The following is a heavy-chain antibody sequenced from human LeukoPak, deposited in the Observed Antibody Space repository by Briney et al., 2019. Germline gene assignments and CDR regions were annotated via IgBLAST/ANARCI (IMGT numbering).Heavy chain of an antibody. CDR1: GFTFSSYS. J-gene: IGHJ4*02. Sequence: PGGSLRLSCAASGFTFSSYSMNWVRQAPGKGLEWVSYISSSSSTIYYADSVKGRFTISRDNAKNSLYLQMNSLRAEDTAVYYRASPRGYGDSGNFDYWGQGTLVTVSS. CDR3: ASPRGYGDSGNFDY. V-gene: IGHV3-48*01. CDR2: ISSSSSTI. D-gene: IGHD4-17*01.